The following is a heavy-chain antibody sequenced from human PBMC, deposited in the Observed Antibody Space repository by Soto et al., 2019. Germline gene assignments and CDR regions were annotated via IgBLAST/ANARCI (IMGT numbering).Heavy chain of an antibody. D-gene: IGHD2-15*01. CDR3: ARHAGGGRFYYGMDV. CDR1: GGSISSYY. J-gene: IGHJ6*02. CDR2: IYYSGST. V-gene: IGHV4-59*08. Sequence: SETLSLTCTVSGGSISSYYWSWIRQPPGKGLEWIGYIYYSGSTNYNPSLKSRITISVDTSKNQFSLTLTSVTAADTAIYYCARHAGGGRFYYGMDVWGQGTTVTVSS.